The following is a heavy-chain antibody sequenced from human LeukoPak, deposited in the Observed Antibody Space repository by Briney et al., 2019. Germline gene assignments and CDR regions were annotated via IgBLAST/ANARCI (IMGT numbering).Heavy chain of an antibody. Sequence: GGSLRLSCAASGFTFSNAWMNWVRQAPGKGLEWVGRIKSKTDGGTTDYAAPVKGRFTISRDDSKNTLYLQMNSLKTVDTAIYYCTTDQYSGTMTFDHWGQGTLVTVSS. J-gene: IGHJ4*02. D-gene: IGHD3-22*01. CDR3: TTDQYSGTMTFDH. CDR1: GFTFSNAW. V-gene: IGHV3-15*01. CDR2: IKSKTDGGTT.